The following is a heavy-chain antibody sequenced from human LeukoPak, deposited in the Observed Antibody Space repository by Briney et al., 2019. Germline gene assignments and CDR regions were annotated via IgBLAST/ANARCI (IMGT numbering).Heavy chain of an antibody. V-gene: IGHV3-23*01. J-gene: IGHJ1*01. CDR3: AKPDSTYYYGSGSYYF. D-gene: IGHD3-10*01. CDR2: ISGSGGST. CDR1: GFTFSSYA. Sequence: PGGSLRLSCAASGFTFSSYAMSWVRQAPGKGLEWVSAISGSGGSTYYADSVKGRFTISRDNSKNTLYLQMNSLRAEDTAVYYCAKPDSTYYYGSGSYYFWGQGTLVTVSS.